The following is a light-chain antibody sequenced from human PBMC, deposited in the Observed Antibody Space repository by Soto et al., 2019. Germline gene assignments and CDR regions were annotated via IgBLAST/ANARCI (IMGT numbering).Light chain of an antibody. CDR1: SSDVGAYNY. Sequence: QSALTQPPSASGAPGQSATISRTGTSSDVGAYNYVCWYQQHPGKAPKLMIYEVNQRPSGVPDRFSGSKSGNTASLTVSGLQAGDEADYYCRSFAANDNVVFGGGTKLPVL. CDR2: EVN. CDR3: RSFAANDNVV. J-gene: IGLJ3*02. V-gene: IGLV2-8*01.